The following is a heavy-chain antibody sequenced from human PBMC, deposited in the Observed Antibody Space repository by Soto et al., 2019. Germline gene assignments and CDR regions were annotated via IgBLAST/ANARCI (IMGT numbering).Heavy chain of an antibody. CDR2: IKQDGSEK. D-gene: IGHD3-22*01. J-gene: IGHJ4*02. CDR3: ARYYYDSSGYFPYYFYY. V-gene: IGHV3-7*01. CDR1: GFTFSSYW. Sequence: GGSLRLSCAASGFTFSSYWMSWVRQAPGKGLEWVANIKQDGSEKYYVDSVKGRFTISRDNAKNSLYLQMNSLRAEDTAVYYCARYYYDSSGYFPYYFYYWGQGTLVTVSS.